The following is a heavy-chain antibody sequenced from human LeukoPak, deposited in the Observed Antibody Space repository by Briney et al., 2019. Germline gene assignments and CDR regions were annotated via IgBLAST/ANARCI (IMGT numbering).Heavy chain of an antibody. V-gene: IGHV1-58*02. CDR3: AADCSVGGYGALTY. Sequence: GASVTVSFKSSGFTFTISAMQWVRQARGQRHEWIGWIVFGSGNTNYAQKFQERVTITRDMSTSTAYMQLSSLGSEDTAVYYCAADCSVGGYGALTYWGQGTLVTVSS. J-gene: IGHJ4*02. CDR1: GFTFTISA. CDR2: IVFGSGNT. D-gene: IGHD2-15*01.